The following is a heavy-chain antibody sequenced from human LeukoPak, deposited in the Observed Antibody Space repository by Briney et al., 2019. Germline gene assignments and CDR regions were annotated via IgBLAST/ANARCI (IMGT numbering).Heavy chain of an antibody. Sequence: GGSLRLSCAASGFTFSSYAMHWVRQAPGKGLEWVAVISYDGSNKYYADSVKGRFTISRDNSKNTLYLQMNSLRAEDTAVYYCARVVHSSSWYPLYYYYYGMDVWGQGTTVTVSS. CDR1: GFTFSSYA. CDR2: ISYDGSNK. V-gene: IGHV3-30-3*01. J-gene: IGHJ6*02. CDR3: ARVVHSSSWYPLYYYYYGMDV. D-gene: IGHD6-13*01.